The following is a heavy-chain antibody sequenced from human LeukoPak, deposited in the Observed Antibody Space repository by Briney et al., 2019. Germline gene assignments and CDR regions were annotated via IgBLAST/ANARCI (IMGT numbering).Heavy chain of an antibody. J-gene: IGHJ4*02. CDR1: GFTFSSYW. D-gene: IGHD3-3*01. V-gene: IGHV3-7*01. CDR3: ARSTIDFWSGYYIDY. Sequence: PGRSLRLSCAASGFTFSSYWMSWVRQAPGKGLEWVANIKQDGSEKYYVDSVKGRFTISRDNAKNSLYLQMNSLRAEDTAVYYCARSTIDFWSGYYIDYWGQGTLVAVSS. CDR2: IKQDGSEK.